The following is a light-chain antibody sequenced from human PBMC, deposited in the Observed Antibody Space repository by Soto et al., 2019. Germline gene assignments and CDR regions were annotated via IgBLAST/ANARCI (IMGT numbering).Light chain of an antibody. V-gene: IGKV3-11*01. CDR2: AAS. CDR1: QSVSSN. J-gene: IGKJ5*01. Sequence: EIVMTQSPATLSVSPGERATLSCRASQSVSSNLAWYQQKPGQAPRLLISAASTRATGIPARFSGSGSGTEFTLTINSLEPEDFAVYYCQQRSNWPSITVGQGKRREIK. CDR3: QQRSNWPSIT.